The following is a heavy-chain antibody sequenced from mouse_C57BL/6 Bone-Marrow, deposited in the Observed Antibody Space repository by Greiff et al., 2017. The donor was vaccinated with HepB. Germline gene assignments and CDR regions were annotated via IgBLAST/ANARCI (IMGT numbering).Heavy chain of an antibody. D-gene: IGHD1-1*02. Sequence: QVQLKESGAELVRPGTSVKVSCKASGYAFTNYLIEWVKQRPGQGLEWIGVINPGSGGTNYNEKFKGKATLTADKSSSTAYMQLSSLTSEDSAVYFCARGGTGAFAYWGQGTLVTVSA. CDR2: INPGSGGT. V-gene: IGHV1-54*01. CDR1: GYAFTNYL. CDR3: ARGGTGAFAY. J-gene: IGHJ3*01.